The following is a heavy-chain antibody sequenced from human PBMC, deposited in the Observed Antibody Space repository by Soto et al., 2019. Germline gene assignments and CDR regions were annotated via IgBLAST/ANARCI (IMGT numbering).Heavy chain of an antibody. J-gene: IGHJ6*02. V-gene: IGHV1-46*01. CDR3: AREYCGGDCYSASYYYYYYGMDV. CDR2: INPSGGST. Sequence: RASVKVSCKASGYTFTSYYMHWVRQAPGQGLEWMGIINPSGGSTSYAQKFQGRVTMTRDTSTSTVYMELSSLRSEDTAVYYCAREYCGGDCYSASYYYYYYGMDVWGQGTTVTVSS. D-gene: IGHD2-21*02. CDR1: GYTFTSYY.